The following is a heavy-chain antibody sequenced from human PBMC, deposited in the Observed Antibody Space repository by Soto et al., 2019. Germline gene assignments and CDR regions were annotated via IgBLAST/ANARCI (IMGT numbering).Heavy chain of an antibody. Sequence: GGSLRLSCAASGFTFSSYAMSWIRQAPGKGLEWVSTISGSGGSTYYADSVKGRFTISRDTSKNTLHLQMNSLRAEDTAVYYCAKNTIVEVSVGYYYGMDVWGQGTTVTVPS. D-gene: IGHD3-3*01. V-gene: IGHV3-23*01. CDR2: ISGSGGST. CDR1: GFTFSSYA. CDR3: AKNTIVEVSVGYYYGMDV. J-gene: IGHJ6*02.